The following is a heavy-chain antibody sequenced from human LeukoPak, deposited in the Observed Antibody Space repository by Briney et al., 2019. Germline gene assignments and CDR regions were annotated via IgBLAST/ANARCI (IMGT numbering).Heavy chain of an antibody. Sequence: SETLSLTCAVYGGSFSGNYWNWIRQPPGKGLEWIGEINHSGSTNYNPSLKSRVTISVDTSKNQFSLKVNSVTAADTAVYYCARQTGSGLFILPGGQGTLVTVSS. CDR1: GGSFSGNY. D-gene: IGHD3/OR15-3a*01. CDR3: ARQTGSGLFILP. J-gene: IGHJ4*02. CDR2: INHSGST. V-gene: IGHV4-34*01.